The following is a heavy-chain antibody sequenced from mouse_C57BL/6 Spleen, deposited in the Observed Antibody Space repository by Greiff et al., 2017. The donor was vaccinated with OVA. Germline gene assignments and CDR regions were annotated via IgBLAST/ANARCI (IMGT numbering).Heavy chain of an antibody. CDR3: ARGDGNYDYAMDY. CDR1: GFTFSSYA. CDR2: ISDGGSYT. J-gene: IGHJ4*01. Sequence: DVKLVESGGGLVKPGGSLKLSCAASGFTFSSYAMSWVRQTPEKRLEWVATISDGGSYTYYPDNVKGRFTISRDNAKNNLYLQMSHLKSEDTAMYYCARGDGNYDYAMDYWGQGTSVTVSS. V-gene: IGHV5-4*03. D-gene: IGHD2-1*01.